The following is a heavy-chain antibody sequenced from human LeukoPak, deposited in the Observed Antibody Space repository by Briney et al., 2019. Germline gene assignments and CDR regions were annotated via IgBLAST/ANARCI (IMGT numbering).Heavy chain of an antibody. D-gene: IGHD4-11*01. CDR2: INHSGST. V-gene: IGHV4-34*01. J-gene: IGHJ6*03. CDR3: ARAGVTRPYYYYMDV. CDR1: GGSFSGYY. Sequence: SETLSLTCAVYGGSFSGYYWSWIRQPPGKGLEWIGEINHSGSTNYNPSLKSRVTISVDTSKNQFSLKLSSVTAADTAVYYCARAGVTRPYYYYMDVWGKGTTVTVSS.